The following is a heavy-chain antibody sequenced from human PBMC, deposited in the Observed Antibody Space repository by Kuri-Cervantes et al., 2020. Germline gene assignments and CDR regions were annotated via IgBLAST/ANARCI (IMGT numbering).Heavy chain of an antibody. CDR2: ISSSSSYI. D-gene: IGHD3-9*01. Sequence: GESLKISCAASGFTFSSYSMNWVRQAPGKGLEWVSSISSSSSYIYYADSVKGRFTISRDNAKNSLYLQMNSLSAEDTAVYYCARDSGRSDYDILTGYYRPYYYYGMDVWGQGTTVTVSS. CDR1: GFTFSSYS. J-gene: IGHJ6*02. V-gene: IGHV3-21*01. CDR3: ARDSGRSDYDILTGYYRPYYYYGMDV.